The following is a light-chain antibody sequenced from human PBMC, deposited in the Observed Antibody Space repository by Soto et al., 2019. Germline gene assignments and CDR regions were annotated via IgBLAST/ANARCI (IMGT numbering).Light chain of an antibody. Sequence: EIVMTQSAATLSLSPVERGTVSCRASQSVSSNLAWYQQKPGQAPRLLIYDASNRATGIPARFSGSGSGTDFTLTISSLEPEDFAVYYCQQRSNWPPWTFGQGTKV. CDR1: QSVSSN. V-gene: IGKV3-11*01. J-gene: IGKJ1*01. CDR2: DAS. CDR3: QQRSNWPPWT.